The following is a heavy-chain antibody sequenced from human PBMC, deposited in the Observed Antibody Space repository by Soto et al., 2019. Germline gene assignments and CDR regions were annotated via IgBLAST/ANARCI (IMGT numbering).Heavy chain of an antibody. V-gene: IGHV1-18*01. D-gene: IGHD2-8*02. J-gene: IGHJ3*01. Sequence: QVQLVQSGPEVKKPGASVKVSCRASGYTFSTHGLSWVRQAPGQGLEWMGWITPYNGNTNYEQKRRGRLTMTTDTSTNTGYMEVRSLRSDDTAVYYCARFRDCTGSTCDPSFGFDLWGPGTVVTVSS. CDR2: ITPYNGNT. CDR1: GYTFSTHG. CDR3: ARFRDCTGSTCDPSFGFDL.